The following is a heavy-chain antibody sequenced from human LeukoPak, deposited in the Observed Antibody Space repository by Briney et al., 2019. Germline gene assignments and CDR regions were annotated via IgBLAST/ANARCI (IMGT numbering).Heavy chain of an antibody. D-gene: IGHD2-15*01. CDR2: ISGSGGST. CDR3: AKVLSLRWRGGTYTLDV. V-gene: IGHV3-23*01. Sequence: GGSLRLSCAASGFTFSSYAMSWVRQAPGKGLEWVSAISGSGGSTYYADSVKGRLTISRDNSKNTLYLQMNSLRAEDAAVYYCAKVLSLRWRGGTYTLDVWGQGTTVTVSS. J-gene: IGHJ6*02. CDR1: GFTFSSYA.